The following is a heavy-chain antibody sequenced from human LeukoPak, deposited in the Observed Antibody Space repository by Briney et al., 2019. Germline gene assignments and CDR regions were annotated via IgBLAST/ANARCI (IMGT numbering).Heavy chain of an antibody. J-gene: IGHJ3*02. V-gene: IGHV1-69*05. D-gene: IGHD6-6*01. Sequence: GASVKVSCKASGGTFSSYAISWVRRAPGQGLEWMGGIIPIFGTANYAQKFQGRVTITTDESTSTAYMELSSLRSEDTAVCYCARGFRAARLRGEAFDIWGQGTMVTVSS. CDR1: GGTFSSYA. CDR3: ARGFRAARLRGEAFDI. CDR2: IIPIFGTA.